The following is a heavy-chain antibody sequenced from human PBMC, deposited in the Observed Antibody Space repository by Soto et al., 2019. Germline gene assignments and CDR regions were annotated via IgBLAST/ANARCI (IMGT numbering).Heavy chain of an antibody. V-gene: IGHV3-33*01. CDR1: GFIFSNFG. CDR3: ARDDIPGVAVSTYGMDV. CDR2: IWYDGSNE. D-gene: IGHD6-19*01. J-gene: IGHJ6*02. Sequence: QVQLVESGGGVVQPGRSLRLSCAASGFIFSNFGMHWVRQAPGKGLEWVAAIWYDGSNEHYADSVKGRFTISKDNSKNTLYLQMNSLRAEDTAMYYCARDDIPGVAVSTYGMDVWGQGTTVTVSS.